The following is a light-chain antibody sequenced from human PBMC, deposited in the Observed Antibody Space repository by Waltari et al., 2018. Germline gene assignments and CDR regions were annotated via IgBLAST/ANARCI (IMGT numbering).Light chain of an antibody. J-gene: IGKJ2*03. V-gene: IGKV3-11*01. CDR1: QSVISQ. CDR3: QQRIQWPNS. CDR2: GTS. Sequence: ENVLTQSPATLSLSPGGRATLSCRASQSVISQLAWYQQKPGQAPRLLIYGTSNRATGIPARFSGSGSGTDFTLTISSLEPEDFAVYYCQQRIQWPNSFGQGTKLEL.